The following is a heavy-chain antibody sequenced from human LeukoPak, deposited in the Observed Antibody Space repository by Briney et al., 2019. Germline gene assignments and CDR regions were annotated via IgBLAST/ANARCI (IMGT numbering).Heavy chain of an antibody. V-gene: IGHV3-7*01. CDR1: GFTFSSYW. CDR2: INQHGSET. Sequence: PGGSLRLSCAASGFTFSSYWMSWVRQAPGKGLEWVANINQHGSETYYVDSVKGRFTISRDNAKNSLYLQMNTLRAEDTAVYYCARPILGIAMYYFDYWGQGTLVTASS. D-gene: IGHD6-13*01. CDR3: ARPILGIAMYYFDY. J-gene: IGHJ4*02.